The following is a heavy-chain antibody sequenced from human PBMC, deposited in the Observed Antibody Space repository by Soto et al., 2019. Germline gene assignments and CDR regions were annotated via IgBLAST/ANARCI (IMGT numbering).Heavy chain of an antibody. CDR1: GCSMSSGGFS. Sequence: ILSLTCAVSGCSMSSGGFSWSWIRQPPGKGLEWIGYIYHRGRTDYNLSLKSRVTISIDRSKNQFSLNLSSVTAADTAVYYCARATYFDSSGYHSYYFDYWGQGALVTVSS. CDR3: ARATYFDSSGYHSYYFDY. J-gene: IGHJ4*02. D-gene: IGHD3-22*01. CDR2: IYHRGRT. V-gene: IGHV4-30-2*01.